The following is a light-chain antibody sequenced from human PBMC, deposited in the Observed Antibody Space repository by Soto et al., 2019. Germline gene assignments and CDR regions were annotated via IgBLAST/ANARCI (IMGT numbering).Light chain of an antibody. CDR1: KLGDKY. V-gene: IGLV3-1*01. Sequence: SYELTQPPSVSVSPGQTASITCSGDKLGDKYACWYQQKPGQSPVLVIYLDVKRPSGIPERFSGSNSGNTATLTISGTQAMDEADYYCQAWDSSTNCVFGGGTKLTVL. CDR3: QAWDSSTNCV. J-gene: IGLJ3*02. CDR2: LDV.